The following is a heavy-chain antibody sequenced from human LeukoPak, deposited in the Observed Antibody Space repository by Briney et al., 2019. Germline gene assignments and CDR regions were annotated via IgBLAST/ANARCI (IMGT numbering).Heavy chain of an antibody. CDR2: IYYSGST. CDR3: ARELEPRHYYYYGMDV. Sequence: PSETLSLTCTVSGGSISSSSYYWGWIRQPPGKGLEWIGSIYYSGSTYYNPSLKSRVTISVDTSKNQFSLKLSSVTAADTAVYYCARELEPRHYYYYGMDVWGQGTTVTVSS. D-gene: IGHD1-14*01. CDR1: GGSISSSSYY. J-gene: IGHJ6*02. V-gene: IGHV4-39*02.